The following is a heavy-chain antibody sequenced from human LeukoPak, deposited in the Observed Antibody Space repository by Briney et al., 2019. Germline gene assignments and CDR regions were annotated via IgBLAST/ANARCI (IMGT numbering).Heavy chain of an antibody. CDR2: IKTKSDGGAT. CDR3: ITAGSA. D-gene: IGHD2-15*01. V-gene: IGHV3-15*01. CDR1: GFTFSSYW. J-gene: IGHJ1*01. Sequence: SGGSLRLSCAASGFTFSSYWMHWVRQAPGKGLEWVARIKTKSDGGATDYAAPVKGRFTVSRDDSKNALYLQMNSLKTEDTAVYYCITAGSAWGQGTLVTVSS.